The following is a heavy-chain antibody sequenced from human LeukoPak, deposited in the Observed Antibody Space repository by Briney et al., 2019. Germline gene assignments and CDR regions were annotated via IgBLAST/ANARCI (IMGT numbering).Heavy chain of an antibody. CDR3: ARFRDGYPDY. J-gene: IGHJ4*02. V-gene: IGHV4-39*01. CDR1: GGSISSSSYY. D-gene: IGHD5-24*01. CDR2: IYYSGST. Sequence: PSETLSLTCTVSGGSISSSSYYWGWIRQPPGTGLEWIGSIYYSGSTYYNPSLNSRVTISVDTSKNQFSLKLSSVTAADTAVYYCARFRDGYPDYWGQGTLVTVSS.